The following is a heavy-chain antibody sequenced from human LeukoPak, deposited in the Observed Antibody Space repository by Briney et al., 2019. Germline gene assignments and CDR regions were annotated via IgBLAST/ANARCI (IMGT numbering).Heavy chain of an antibody. CDR1: GFTFGSYA. J-gene: IGHJ4*02. V-gene: IGHV3-30-3*01. CDR3: ARDPYRWSGYYDSSGLLDY. Sequence: PGRSLRLSCAAYGFTFGSYAMHWVRQAPGKGLEWVAVISYDGSNKYYADSVKGRFTISRDNSKNTLYLQMNSLRAEDTAVYYCARDPYRWSGYYDSSGLLDYWGQGTLVTVSS. CDR2: ISYDGSNK. D-gene: IGHD3-22*01.